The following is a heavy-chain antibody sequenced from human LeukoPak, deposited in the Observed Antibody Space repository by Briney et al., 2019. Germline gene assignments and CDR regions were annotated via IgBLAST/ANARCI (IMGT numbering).Heavy chain of an antibody. Sequence: SQTLSLTCTVSGGSISSGSYYWSWIRQPAGKGLEWFGRIYTSGSTNYNPSLKSRVTISVDTSKNQFSLKLSSVTAADTAVYYCARGRTVAGTDYYYYGMDVWGQGTTVTVSS. CDR1: GGSISSGSYY. D-gene: IGHD6-19*01. CDR2: IYTSGST. V-gene: IGHV4-61*02. CDR3: ARGRTVAGTDYYYYGMDV. J-gene: IGHJ6*02.